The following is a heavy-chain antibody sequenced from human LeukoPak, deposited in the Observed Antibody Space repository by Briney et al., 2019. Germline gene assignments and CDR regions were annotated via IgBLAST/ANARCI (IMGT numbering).Heavy chain of an antibody. D-gene: IGHD3-9*01. CDR1: GGTFSSYA. V-gene: IGHV1-69*04. Sequence: SVKVSCKASGGTFSSYAISWVRQAPGQGLEWMGRIIPIFGIANYAQKFQGRVTITADKSTSTAYMELSSLRSEDTAVYYCARSSSDRLRYFDWYNFAEYFQHWGQGTLVTVSS. CDR2: IIPIFGIA. J-gene: IGHJ1*01. CDR3: ARSSSDRLRYFDWYNFAEYFQH.